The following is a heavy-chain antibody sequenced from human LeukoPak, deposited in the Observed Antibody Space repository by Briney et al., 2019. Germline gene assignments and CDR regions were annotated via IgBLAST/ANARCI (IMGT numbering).Heavy chain of an antibody. Sequence: KPSETLSLTCSVSGASTTSYYWNWIRQAPGKGLGWIGYIYSDGTTSYSPSLRSRVTISIDTSRNQFSLKLSSVTAADAAVYYCARDTRSYDTSGYYYFDYWGQGALVTVSS. V-gene: IGHV4-59*01. CDR1: GASTTSYY. CDR3: ARDTRSYDTSGYYYFDY. CDR2: IYSDGTT. D-gene: IGHD3-22*01. J-gene: IGHJ4*02.